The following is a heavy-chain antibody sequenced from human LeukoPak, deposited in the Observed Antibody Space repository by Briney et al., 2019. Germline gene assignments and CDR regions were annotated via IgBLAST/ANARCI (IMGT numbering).Heavy chain of an antibody. CDR3: ARVFMVRGVFDY. CDR2: IYYSGST. J-gene: IGHJ4*02. CDR1: GGSISSYY. V-gene: IGHV4-59*01. Sequence: SETLSLTCTVSGGSISSYYWSWIRQPPGKGLEWIGYIYYSGSTNYNPSLKSRVTISVDTSKNQFSLKLSSVTAADTAVYYCARVFMVRGVFDYWVQGTLVTVSS. D-gene: IGHD3-10*01.